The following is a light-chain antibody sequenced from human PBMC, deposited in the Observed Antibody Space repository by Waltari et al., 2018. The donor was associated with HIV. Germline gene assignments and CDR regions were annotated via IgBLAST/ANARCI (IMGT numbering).Light chain of an antibody. CDR1: SRDVGGYHY. V-gene: IGLV2-8*01. J-gene: IGLJ2*01. CDR3: SSHAGSKVV. Sequence: QSALTQPPSASGSPVQSVTLSSTGTSRDVGGYHYVPWHQQHPGHAPKLMIYDVIKRPSGVHDRFSGSNSCNTASLTVSGLQPEDEADYYCSSHAGSKVVFGGGTRLTVL. CDR2: DVI.